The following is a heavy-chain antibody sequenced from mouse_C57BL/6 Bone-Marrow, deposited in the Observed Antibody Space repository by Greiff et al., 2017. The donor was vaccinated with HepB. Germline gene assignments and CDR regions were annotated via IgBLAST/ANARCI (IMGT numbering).Heavy chain of an antibody. J-gene: IGHJ1*03. CDR3: ASPVYYYGSSGRNFDV. Sequence: VQLQQSGAELVKPGASVKLSCKASGYTFTSYWMHWVKQRPGQGLEWIGMIHPNSGSTNYNEKFKSKATLTVDKSSSTAYMQLSSLTSEDSAVYYCASPVYYYGSSGRNFDVWGTGTTVTVSS. CDR1: GYTFTSYW. CDR2: IHPNSGST. V-gene: IGHV1-64*01. D-gene: IGHD1-1*01.